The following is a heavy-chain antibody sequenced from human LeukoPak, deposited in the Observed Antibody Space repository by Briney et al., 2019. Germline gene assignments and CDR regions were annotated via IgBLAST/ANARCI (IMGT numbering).Heavy chain of an antibody. V-gene: IGHV3-30-3*01. Sequence: PGGSLRLSCAASGFTFSSYAMHWVRQAPGKGLEWVAVISYDGSNKYYADSVKGRFTISRDNSKNTLYLQMNSLRAEDTAVYYCARLRWSVVVINSGVPYYFDYWGQGTLVTVSS. CDR1: GFTFSSYA. CDR3: ARLRWSVVVINSGVPYYFDY. CDR2: ISYDGSNK. J-gene: IGHJ4*02. D-gene: IGHD3-22*01.